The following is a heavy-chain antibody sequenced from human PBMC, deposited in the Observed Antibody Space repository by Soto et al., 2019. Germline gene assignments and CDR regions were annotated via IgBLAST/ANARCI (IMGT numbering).Heavy chain of an antibody. CDR2: ISYDGSNK. Sequence: GSLRLSCAASGFTFSSYGMHWVRQAPGKGLEWVAVISYDGSNKYYADSVKGRFTISRDNSKNTLYLQMNSLRAEDTAVYYCAKHPRVLMVYATEYYMDVWGKGTTVTVSS. V-gene: IGHV3-30*18. D-gene: IGHD2-8*01. J-gene: IGHJ6*03. CDR1: GFTFSSYG. CDR3: AKHPRVLMVYATEYYMDV.